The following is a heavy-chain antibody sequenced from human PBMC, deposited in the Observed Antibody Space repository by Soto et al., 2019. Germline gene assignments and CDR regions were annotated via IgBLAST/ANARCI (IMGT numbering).Heavy chain of an antibody. J-gene: IGHJ4*02. CDR3: ARVASSDYYFDY. Sequence: GGSLRLSCAASGFTFSSYAMHWVRQAPGKGLEWVAVISYDGSNKYYAAPVKGRFTISRDDSKNSLYLQMNSLKTEDTAVYYCARVASSDYYFDYWGQGTLVTVSS. V-gene: IGHV3-30-3*01. CDR1: GFTFSSYA. CDR2: ISYDGSNK. D-gene: IGHD3-22*01.